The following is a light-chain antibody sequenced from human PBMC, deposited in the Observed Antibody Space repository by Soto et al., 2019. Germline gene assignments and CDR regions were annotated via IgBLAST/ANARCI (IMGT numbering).Light chain of an antibody. CDR1: SSDIGNYDF. CDR3: SSYTSSGTYV. Sequence: LTQPASVSGSPGQSITISCTGTSSDIGNYDFVSWYQQHPGKAPKLIIHDVSNRPSGVSNRFSGSKSGNSASLTISGLQAEDEADYYCSSYTSSGTYVFGSGTKVTVL. V-gene: IGLV2-14*03. CDR2: DVS. J-gene: IGLJ1*01.